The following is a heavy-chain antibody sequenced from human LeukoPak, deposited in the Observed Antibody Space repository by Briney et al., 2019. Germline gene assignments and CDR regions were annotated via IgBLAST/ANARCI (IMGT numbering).Heavy chain of an antibody. CDR2: ISGSFGNT. Sequence: PGGSLRLSCAASGFTFSNYGMSWVRPAPGKGLEWVSSISGSFGNTYYADSVKGRFTISRDNSKNTLFLQMNSLRAEDTAVYYCAKRGSKGLYYFDYWGQGTLVTVSS. J-gene: IGHJ4*02. CDR1: GFTFSNYG. D-gene: IGHD2-2*01. V-gene: IGHV3-23*01. CDR3: AKRGSKGLYYFDY.